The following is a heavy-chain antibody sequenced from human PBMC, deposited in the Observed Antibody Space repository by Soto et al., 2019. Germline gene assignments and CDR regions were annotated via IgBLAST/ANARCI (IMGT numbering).Heavy chain of an antibody. V-gene: IGHV4-39*01. CDR3: ARHISGWGYCSGGSCYYFDY. Sequence: SETLSLTCTVSGGSISSSSYYWGWIRQPPGKGLEWIGSIYYSGSTYYNPSLKSRVTISVDTSKNQFSLKLSSVTAADTAVYYCARHISGWGYCSGGSCYYFDYWGQGTLVTVSS. CDR1: GGSISSSSYY. D-gene: IGHD2-15*01. J-gene: IGHJ4*02. CDR2: IYYSGST.